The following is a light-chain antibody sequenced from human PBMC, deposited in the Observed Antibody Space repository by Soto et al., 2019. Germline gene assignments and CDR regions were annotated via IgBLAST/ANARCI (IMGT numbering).Light chain of an antibody. Sequence: EIVLTQSPGTLSLSPGERATLSCRASQSVSTRSLAWYQQKPGQAPRLLISGAPSRAADLPDRFSGSGSGTYFTLTINRLEPEDCAVYYCQQYDSSPRTFGQGTKVE. V-gene: IGKV3-20*01. CDR1: QSVSTRS. CDR2: GAP. CDR3: QQYDSSPRT. J-gene: IGKJ1*01.